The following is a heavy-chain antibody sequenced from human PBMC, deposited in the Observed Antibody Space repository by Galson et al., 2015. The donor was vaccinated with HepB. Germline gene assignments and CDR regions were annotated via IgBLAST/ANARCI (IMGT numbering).Heavy chain of an antibody. CDR3: ARDGEGYCSSTSCYYYGMDV. Sequence: SVKVSCKASGGTFSSYAISWVRQAPGQGLEWMGGIIPIFGTANYAQKFQGRVTITADESTSTAYMELSSLRSEDTAVYYCARDGEGYCSSTSCYYYGMDVWGQATTVTVSS. D-gene: IGHD2-2*01. J-gene: IGHJ6*02. V-gene: IGHV1-69*13. CDR1: GGTFSSYA. CDR2: IIPIFGTA.